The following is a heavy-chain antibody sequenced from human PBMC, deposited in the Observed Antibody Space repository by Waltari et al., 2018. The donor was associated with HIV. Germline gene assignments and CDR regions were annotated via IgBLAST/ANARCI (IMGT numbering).Heavy chain of an antibody. CDR2: ISYDGSNK. Sequence: VRQAPGKGLEWVAVISYDGSNKYYADSVKGRFTISRDNSKNTLYLQMNSLRAEDTAVYYCARERAPLIGPWGQGTLVTVSS. V-gene: IGHV3-30-3*01. J-gene: IGHJ5*02. D-gene: IGHD3-16*02. CDR3: ARERAPLIGP.